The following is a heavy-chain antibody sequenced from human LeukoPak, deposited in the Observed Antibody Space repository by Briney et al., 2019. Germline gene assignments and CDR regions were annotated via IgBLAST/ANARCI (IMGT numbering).Heavy chain of an antibody. CDR2: ISSGSGRI. CDR3: ARKRESSSSWYGGLAY. J-gene: IGHJ4*02. V-gene: IGHV3-48*01. CDR1: GFTFSSFS. Sequence: PGGSLRLSCAASGFTFSSFSMIWVRQAPGKGLEWLSYISSGSGRIYYADSVKGRFTISRDNAKNSLYLQMNSLRAEDTAVYYCARKRESSSSWYGGLAYWGQGTLVTVSS. D-gene: IGHD6-13*01.